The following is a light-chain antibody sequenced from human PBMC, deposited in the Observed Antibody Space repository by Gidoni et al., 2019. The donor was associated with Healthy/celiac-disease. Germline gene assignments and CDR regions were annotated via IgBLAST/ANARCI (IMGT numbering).Light chain of an antibody. J-gene: IGKJ1*01. CDR2: GAS. Sequence: EVVITQSPATLSVSQGERATLSCRASQSVRNNLAWYQQKPGQAPRLLIYGASTRASGIPARFSGSGSGTEFTLTISSLQSEDFAVYYCQHYNNWPPWTFGQGTKVEIK. CDR1: QSVRNN. CDR3: QHYNNWPPWT. V-gene: IGKV3-15*01.